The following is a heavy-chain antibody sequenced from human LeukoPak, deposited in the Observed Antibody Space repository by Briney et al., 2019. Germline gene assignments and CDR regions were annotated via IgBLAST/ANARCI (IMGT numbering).Heavy chain of an antibody. D-gene: IGHD5-12*01. Sequence: GGSLRLSCAASGFTFSSYAMSWVRQAPGKGLEWVSAISGSGGSTYYADSVKGRFTISRDNSKNTLYLQMNSLRAEDTAVYYCARDGKGYDYFDYWGQGTLVTVSS. CDR3: ARDGKGYDYFDY. CDR1: GFTFSSYA. J-gene: IGHJ4*02. V-gene: IGHV3-23*01. CDR2: ISGSGGST.